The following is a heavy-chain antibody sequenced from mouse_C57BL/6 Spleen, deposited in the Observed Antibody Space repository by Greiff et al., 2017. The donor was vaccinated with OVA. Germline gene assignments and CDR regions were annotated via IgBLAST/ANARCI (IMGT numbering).Heavy chain of an antibody. CDR1: GYTFTSYW. CDR2: IDPNSGGT. V-gene: IGHV1-72*01. D-gene: IGHD2-4*01. J-gene: IGHJ4*01. Sequence: VQLQQPGAELVKPGASVMLSCKASGYTFTSYWMHWVKQRPGRGLEWIGRIDPNSGGTKYNEKFKSKATLTVDKPSSTAYMQLSSLTSEDSAVYYCARETDDDYDDAMDYWGQGTSVTVSS. CDR3: ARETDDDYDDAMDY.